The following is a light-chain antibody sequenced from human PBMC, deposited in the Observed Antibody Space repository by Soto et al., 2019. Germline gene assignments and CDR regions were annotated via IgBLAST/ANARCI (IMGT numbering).Light chain of an antibody. Sequence: QSVLTQPPSASGTPGQRVTISCSGDTSNIGSNFVYWYRQLPGTAPKLLIYRNDQRPSGVPDRFSGSRPGTSASLAIDGLRSEDEAEYYWAAWDDSLSGVVFGGGTKLPVL. J-gene: IGLJ2*01. CDR3: AAWDDSLSGVV. CDR2: RND. CDR1: TSNIGSNF. V-gene: IGLV1-47*01.